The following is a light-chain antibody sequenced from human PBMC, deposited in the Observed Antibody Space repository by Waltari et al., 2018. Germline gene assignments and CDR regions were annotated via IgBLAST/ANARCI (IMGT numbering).Light chain of an antibody. V-gene: IGLV8-61*01. CDR2: KAN. Sequence: QTVVTQEPSLSVSPGGTVTLTCALSAGSLFRTSYATWYQQSPGQTPRTLVYKANIRSSGVPDRFSGSVLGNKAVLIITGAQAEDESTYYCLLYMGSGIWVFGGGTKLTVL. CDR3: LLYMGSGIWV. J-gene: IGLJ3*02. CDR1: AGSLFRTSY.